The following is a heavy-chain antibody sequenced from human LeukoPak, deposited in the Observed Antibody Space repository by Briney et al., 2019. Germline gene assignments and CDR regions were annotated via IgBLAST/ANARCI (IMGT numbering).Heavy chain of an antibody. J-gene: IGHJ4*02. V-gene: IGHV4-59*01. CDR2: IYYNGDT. D-gene: IGHD1-14*01. CDR3: ARYQPPDFDY. CDR1: GVSSSSYY. Sequence: SETLSRTCTVSGVSSSSYYWSWIGQSPGHAREWIGYIYYNGDTYYKPSLKSRVTISLDKSKSQFSLKLGSVTAADAAVYYCARYQPPDFDYWGQGTLVTVSS.